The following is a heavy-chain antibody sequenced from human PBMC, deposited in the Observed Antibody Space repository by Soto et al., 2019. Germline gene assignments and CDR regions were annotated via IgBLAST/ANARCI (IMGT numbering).Heavy chain of an antibody. CDR3: VRAAKRYFDY. V-gene: IGHV1-69*06. CDR2: IIPVLGPA. Sequence: QVQLVQSGAGVQKPGSSVKVSCKASGVTFNTFAISWVRQAPGQGLEWMGGIIPVLGPAFYAQKFQGRVTVTADRSTSTAYLELSSLRSEDTAVYFCVRAAKRYFDYWGQGTLVTVSS. J-gene: IGHJ4*02. CDR1: GVTFNTFA.